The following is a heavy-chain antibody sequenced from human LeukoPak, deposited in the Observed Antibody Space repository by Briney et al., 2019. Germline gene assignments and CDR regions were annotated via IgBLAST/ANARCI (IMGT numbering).Heavy chain of an antibody. CDR1: GGSISSYY. Sequence: PSETLSLTCTVSGGSISSYYWSWIRQPAGKGLEWIGRIYTSGSTNYNPSLKSRVTMSVDTSKNQFSLKLSSVTAADTAVYYCARDTYDILTGYYGRDAIDIWGQGTMVTVPS. J-gene: IGHJ3*02. D-gene: IGHD3-9*01. CDR3: ARDTYDILTGYYGRDAIDI. CDR2: IYTSGST. V-gene: IGHV4-4*07.